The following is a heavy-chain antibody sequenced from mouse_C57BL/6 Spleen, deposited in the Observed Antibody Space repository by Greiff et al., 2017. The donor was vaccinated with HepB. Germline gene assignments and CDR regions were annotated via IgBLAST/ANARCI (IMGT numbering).Heavy chain of an antibody. CDR2: INPYNGGT. CDR1: GYTFTDYY. D-gene: IGHD2-5*01. Sequence: SGPVLVKPGASVKMSCKASGYTFTDYYMNWVKQSHGKSLEWIGVINPYNGGTSYNQKFKGKATLTVDKSSSTAYMELNSLTSEDSAVYYCARYDYSNYFDYWGQGTTLTVSS. CDR3: ARYDYSNYFDY. J-gene: IGHJ2*01. V-gene: IGHV1-19*01.